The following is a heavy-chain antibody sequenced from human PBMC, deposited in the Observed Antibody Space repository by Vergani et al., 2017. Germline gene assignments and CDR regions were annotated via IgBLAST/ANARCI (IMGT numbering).Heavy chain of an antibody. CDR3: ARDTGQWLGPSAFDI. Sequence: QVQLQESGPGLVKPSQTLSLTCTVSGGSISSGSYYWSWIRQPAGKGLDWIGRIYTSGSTNYNPSLKSRVTISVDTSKNQFPLTLSSVTAADTAVYYCARDTGQWLGPSAFDIWGQGTMVTVSS. J-gene: IGHJ3*02. V-gene: IGHV4-61*02. CDR1: GGSISSGSYY. CDR2: IYTSGST. D-gene: IGHD6-19*01.